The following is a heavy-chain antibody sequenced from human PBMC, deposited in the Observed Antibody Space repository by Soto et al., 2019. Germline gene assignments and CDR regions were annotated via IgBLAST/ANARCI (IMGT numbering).Heavy chain of an antibody. CDR3: ARIEYYYDSSGYSKVQGGQIDY. Sequence: SETLSLTCTVSGGSISSSSYYWGWIRQPPGKGLEWIGSIYYSGSTYYNPSLKSRVTISVDTSKNQFSLKLSSVTAADTAVYYCARIEYYYDSSGYSKVQGGQIDYWGQGTLVTVSS. CDR2: IYYSGST. D-gene: IGHD3-22*01. J-gene: IGHJ4*02. CDR1: GGSISSSSYY. V-gene: IGHV4-39*01.